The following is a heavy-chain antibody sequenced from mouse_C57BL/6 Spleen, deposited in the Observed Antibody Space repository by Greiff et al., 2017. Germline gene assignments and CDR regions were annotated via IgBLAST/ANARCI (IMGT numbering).Heavy chain of an antibody. Sequence: VKLMESGPGLVAPSQSLSITCTVSGFSLTSYAISWVRQPPGKGLEWLGVIWTGGGTNYNSALKSRLSISKDNSKSQVFLKMNSLQTDDTARYYCARNYGNYPHYAMDYWGQGTSVTVSS. D-gene: IGHD2-1*01. CDR1: GFSLTSYA. V-gene: IGHV2-9-1*01. J-gene: IGHJ4*01. CDR2: IWTGGGT. CDR3: ARNYGNYPHYAMDY.